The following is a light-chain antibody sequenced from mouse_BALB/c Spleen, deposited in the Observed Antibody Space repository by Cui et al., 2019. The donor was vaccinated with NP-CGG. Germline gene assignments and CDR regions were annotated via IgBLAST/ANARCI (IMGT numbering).Light chain of an antibody. J-gene: IGLJ1*01. Sequence: QAVVTQESALTTSPGETVTLTCRSSTWAVTTNNYANWVQEKPDHLFTGLIGGTNNRAPGVPARFSGSLIGDKAALTITGAQTEDEAIYFCALCYNNHWVFGGGTKLTVL. CDR2: GTN. CDR1: TWAVTTNNY. V-gene: IGLV1*01. CDR3: ALCYNNHWV.